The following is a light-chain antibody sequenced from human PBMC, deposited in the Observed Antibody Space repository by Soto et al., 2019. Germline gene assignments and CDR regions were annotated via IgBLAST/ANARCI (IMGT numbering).Light chain of an antibody. J-gene: IGLJ2*01. CDR2: EGS. CDR3: CSYAGTTFVV. V-gene: IGLV2-23*01. Sequence: QSALTQPASVSGFPGRSITISCAGTNNNVGISNLVSWYQQHPGKAPKLMIYEGSKRPSGVSNRFSGSKSGNTASLTISGLQAEDEADYFCCSYAGTTFVVFGGGTKLTVL. CDR1: NNNVGISNL.